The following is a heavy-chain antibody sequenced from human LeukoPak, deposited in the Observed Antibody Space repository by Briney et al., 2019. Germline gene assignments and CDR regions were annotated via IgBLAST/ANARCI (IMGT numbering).Heavy chain of an antibody. CDR2: ISYDGRDK. V-gene: IGHV3-30*18. J-gene: IGHJ4*02. D-gene: IGHD2-2*01. CDR1: GFNFYDYH. Sequence: QTGGSLRLSCAASGFNFYDYHMHWVRQAPGKGLEWVAIISYDGRDKFYADSVQGRFTISRDTSTNTLYLQMSSLKTEDSATYYCAKDPRYCRTTSCSPDGYFDYWGQGTLVTVSS. CDR3: AKDPRYCRTTSCSPDGYFDY.